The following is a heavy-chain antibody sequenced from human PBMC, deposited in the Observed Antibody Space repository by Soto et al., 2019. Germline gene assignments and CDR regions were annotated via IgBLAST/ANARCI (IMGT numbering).Heavy chain of an antibody. Sequence: GASVKVSCKASGYTFTSYYMHLVPQAPGQGLYWMGIIDPSGSSTNYAQKFQGRVTISADKSTDTAYLQWSSLQASDTAMYYCARQRFTGEGFDDTSCYFDFWGQGNQVTVSS. CDR3: ARQRFTGEGFDDTSCYFDF. CDR1: GYTFTSYY. D-gene: IGHD3-22*01. J-gene: IGHJ4*02. CDR2: IDPSGSST. V-gene: IGHV1-46*01.